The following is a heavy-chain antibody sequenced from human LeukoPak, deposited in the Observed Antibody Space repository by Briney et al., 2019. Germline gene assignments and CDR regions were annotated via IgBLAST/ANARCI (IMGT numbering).Heavy chain of an antibody. J-gene: IGHJ4*02. D-gene: IGHD2-2*01. CDR2: IYSGGST. CDR1: GSTVSSNY. Sequence: PGGSLRLSCAASGSTVSSNYMSWVRQAPGKGLEWVSVIYSGGSTYYADSVKGRFTISRDNSKNTLYLQMNSLRAEDTAVYYCARLPRYCSSTSCFSVDYWGQGTLVTVSS. CDR3: ARLPRYCSSTSCFSVDY. V-gene: IGHV3-66*02.